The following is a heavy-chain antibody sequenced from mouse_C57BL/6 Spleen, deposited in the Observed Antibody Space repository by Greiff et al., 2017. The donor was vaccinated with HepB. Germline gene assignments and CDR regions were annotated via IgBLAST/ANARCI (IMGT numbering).Heavy chain of an antibody. D-gene: IGHD3-3*01. V-gene: IGHV1-64*01. Sequence: VQLQQPGAELVKPGASVKLSCKASGYTFTSYWMHWVKQRPGQGLEWIGMIHPNSGSTNYNEKFKSKATLTVDKSSSTAYMQLSSLTSEDSAVYYCARAGGTLNFDYWGQGTTLTVSS. CDR1: GYTFTSYW. CDR3: ARAGGTLNFDY. J-gene: IGHJ2*01. CDR2: IHPNSGST.